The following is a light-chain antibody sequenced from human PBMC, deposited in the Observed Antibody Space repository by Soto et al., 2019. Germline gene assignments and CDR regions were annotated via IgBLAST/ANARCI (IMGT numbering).Light chain of an antibody. V-gene: IGLV2-11*01. Sequence: QSALTQPRSVSGSPGQSVTISCTGTSSDVGGYNYVSWYQQHPGKAPKLMIYDVSKRPSGVPDRFSGSKSGNTASLTISGLQAEHEADYYCCSYAGTYPLVFGTGTKVTV. J-gene: IGLJ1*01. CDR3: CSYAGTYPLV. CDR2: DVS. CDR1: SSDVGGYNY.